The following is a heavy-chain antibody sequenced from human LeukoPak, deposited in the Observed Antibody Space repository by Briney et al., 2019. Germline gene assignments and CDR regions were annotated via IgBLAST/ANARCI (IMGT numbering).Heavy chain of an antibody. CDR1: GFSFSSYE. CDR3: ARLLGWYFDL. Sequence: GRSLRLSCAASGFSFSSYEMNWVRQAPGKGLEWVSYIRSSGSTIYYADSVKGRFTISRDNAKNSLYLQMNSLRAEDTGVYYCARLLGWYFDLWGRGTLVTVSS. V-gene: IGHV3-48*03. CDR2: IRSSGSTI. J-gene: IGHJ2*01.